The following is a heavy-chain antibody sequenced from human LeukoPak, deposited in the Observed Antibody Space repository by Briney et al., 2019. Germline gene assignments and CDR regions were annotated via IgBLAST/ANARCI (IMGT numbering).Heavy chain of an antibody. CDR3: ARESRGSGKRSYYYYMDV. CDR1: GGSVSSYY. Sequence: PSETLSLTCTVSGGSVSSYYWSWIRQPPGKGLEWIASIHNSGSTKYNPSLKSRVIVSVDTSKNQFSLQLTPVTAADTALYYCARESRGSGKRSYYYYMDVWGKGTTVTVSS. CDR2: IHNSGST. J-gene: IGHJ6*03. D-gene: IGHD3-10*01. V-gene: IGHV4-59*02.